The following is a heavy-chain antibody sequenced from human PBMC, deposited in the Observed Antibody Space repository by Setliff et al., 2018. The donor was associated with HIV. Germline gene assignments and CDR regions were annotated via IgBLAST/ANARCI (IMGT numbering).Heavy chain of an antibody. D-gene: IGHD3-16*01. CDR3: ARVVLLEPLTPGGTFDI. CDR1: GVSVSRDGYY. Sequence: SETLSLTCTVSGVSVSRDGYYWSWIRQLPGKDLEWVAFISYIGTTFYNPSLKSRLTISRVPAKNQFSLKLSSVTAADTAVYYCARVVLLEPLTPGGTFDIWGQGTTVTVS. V-gene: IGHV4-31*03. CDR2: ISYIGTT. J-gene: IGHJ3*02.